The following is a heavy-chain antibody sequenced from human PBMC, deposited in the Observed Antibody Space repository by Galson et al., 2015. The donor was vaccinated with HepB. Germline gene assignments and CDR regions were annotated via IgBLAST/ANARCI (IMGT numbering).Heavy chain of an antibody. CDR1: GFTCSSYT. Sequence: SLRLSCAASGFTCSSYTISWVRQAPGEGLEVVSAISGSGGSTYYGDSVKGRFTISRDNSKNTLYLQMNRLRAEDTAVYHCACRRVRGVISSWYFDLWGRGTLVTVSS. CDR2: ISGSGGST. V-gene: IGHV3-23*01. J-gene: IGHJ2*01. CDR3: ACRRVRGVISSWYFDL. D-gene: IGHD3-10*01.